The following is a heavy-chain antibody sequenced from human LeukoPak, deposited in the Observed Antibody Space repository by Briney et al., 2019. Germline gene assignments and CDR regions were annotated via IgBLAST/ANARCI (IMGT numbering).Heavy chain of an antibody. CDR1: GFTFSSYS. V-gene: IGHV3-48*02. D-gene: IGHD4-23*01. CDR2: ISSSSGTI. Sequence: GGSLRLSCAASGFTFSSYSMDWVRQAPGKGLEWISFISSSSGTIYYADSVKGRFTISRDNAKNSLYLQMNSLRDEDTAVYYCVRDRAGGNSVWFDPWGQGTLVTVSS. CDR3: VRDRAGGNSVWFDP. J-gene: IGHJ5*02.